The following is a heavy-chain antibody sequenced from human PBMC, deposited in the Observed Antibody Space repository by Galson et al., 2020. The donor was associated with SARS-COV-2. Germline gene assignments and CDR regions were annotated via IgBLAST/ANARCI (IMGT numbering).Heavy chain of an antibody. CDR1: GYPFIDSY. CDR2: INPKNGGS. Sequence: ASVKVSCRASGYPFIDSYIHWIRQAPGQGLQWVGWINPKNGGSTAAQKFQGRVTMTRDTSITTAFLEMNDLRTADTATFFCARDTGGWSLIDHWGQGTHVSVSS. CDR3: ARDTGGWSLIDH. V-gene: IGHV1-2*02. J-gene: IGHJ4*02. D-gene: IGHD2-8*02.